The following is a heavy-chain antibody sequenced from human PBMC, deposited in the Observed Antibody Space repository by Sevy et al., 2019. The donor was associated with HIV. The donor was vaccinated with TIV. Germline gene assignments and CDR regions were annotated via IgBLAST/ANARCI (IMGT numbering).Heavy chain of an antibody. J-gene: IGHJ4*02. D-gene: IGHD3-9*01. CDR1: GFTFSSYG. CDR2: IRYDGSNK. V-gene: IGHV3-30*02. Sequence: GGCLRLSCAASGFTFSSYGMHWVRQAPGKGLEWVAFIRYDGSNKYYADSVKGRFTISRDNSKNTLYLQMNSLRAEDTAVYYCAKDYNGDILTGYSLDYWGQGTLVTVSS. CDR3: AKDYNGDILTGYSLDY.